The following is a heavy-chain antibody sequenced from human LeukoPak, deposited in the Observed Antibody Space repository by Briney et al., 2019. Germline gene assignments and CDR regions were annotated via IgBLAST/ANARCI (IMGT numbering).Heavy chain of an antibody. CDR1: DGSFRGYY. V-gene: IGHV4-34*01. CDR2: INHSGST. D-gene: IGHD4-17*01. J-gene: IGHJ6*02. CDR3: ARIRVGTTVTAQNYYYGMDV. Sequence: SETLSLTCAVYDGSFRGYYWTWIRQPPGRGLEWIGEINHSGSTNYNPSLKSRVTISVDTSKNQFSLRLSSVTAADTAVYYSARIRVGTTVTAQNYYYGMDVWGQGTTVTVSS.